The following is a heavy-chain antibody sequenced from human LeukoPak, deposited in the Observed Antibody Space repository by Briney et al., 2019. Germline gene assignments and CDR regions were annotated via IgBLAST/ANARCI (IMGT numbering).Heavy chain of an antibody. Sequence: PGWSLRLSCTASGFTFSSYAMHWVRQAPGKGLEWVSIISYDGKKQFYADSVRGRFNISRDNSRATVFLQMDTLRHEDTAVYFCVRARKLRLDFWGQGALVIVSS. CDR3: VRARKLRLDF. CDR2: ISYDGKKQ. CDR1: GFTFSSYA. J-gene: IGHJ4*02. D-gene: IGHD3-16*01. V-gene: IGHV3-30*04.